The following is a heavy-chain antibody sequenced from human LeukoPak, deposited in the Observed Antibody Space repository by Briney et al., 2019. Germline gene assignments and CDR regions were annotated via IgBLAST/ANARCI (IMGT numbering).Heavy chain of an antibody. CDR2: ISAYNGNT. D-gene: IGHD3-9*01. Sequence: GASVKVSCKASGGTFSSYAISWVRQAPGQGLEWMGWISAYNGNTNYAQKLQGRVTMTTDTSTSTAYMELRSLRSDDTAVYYCARAPSDVLRYFDWSILWGQGTLVTVSS. V-gene: IGHV1-18*01. CDR1: GGTFSSYA. J-gene: IGHJ4*02. CDR3: ARAPSDVLRYFDWSIL.